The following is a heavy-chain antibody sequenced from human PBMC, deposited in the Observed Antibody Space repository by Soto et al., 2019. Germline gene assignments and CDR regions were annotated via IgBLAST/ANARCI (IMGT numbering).Heavy chain of an antibody. D-gene: IGHD2-2*02. J-gene: IGHJ6*03. CDR1: GNTFTSCG. CDR3: ARAGCSSTSCYIGDYYYYMDV. V-gene: IGHV1-18*01. Sequence: ASVKVSCKASGNTFTSCGISWVRQAPGQGLECMGWISAYNGNTNYAQKLQGRVTMTTDTSTSTAYMELRSLRSDDTAVYYCARAGCSSTSCYIGDYYYYMDVWGKGTTVTVSS. CDR2: ISAYNGNT.